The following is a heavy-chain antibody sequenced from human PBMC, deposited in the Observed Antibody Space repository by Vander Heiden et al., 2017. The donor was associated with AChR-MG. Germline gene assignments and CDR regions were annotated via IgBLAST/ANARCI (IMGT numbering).Heavy chain of an antibody. J-gene: IGHJ4*02. V-gene: IGHV3-9*01. D-gene: IGHD3-10*01. Sequence: EVQLVESGGGLVQPGRSLRLSCAASGFTFDDYAMHWVRQAPGKGRGWVSGISWNSGSIDYADAVKGRFTISRDNAKNSLYLQMNSLRAEDTALYYCAKGRELLWFGESTFDYWGQGTLVNVAS. CDR2: ISWNSGSI. CDR3: AKGRELLWFGESTFDY. CDR1: GFTFDDYA.